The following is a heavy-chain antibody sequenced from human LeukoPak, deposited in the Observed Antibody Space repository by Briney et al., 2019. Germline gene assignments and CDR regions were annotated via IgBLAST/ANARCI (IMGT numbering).Heavy chain of an antibody. Sequence: SETLSLTCSFSIVSIKNYYWNWIRQSPGKGLQWIGYIYYTGSTDYNFSLKSRVTISLDTSENQFSLRLNSVTAADSAEYFCASSRGPSSSWSFDSWGQGILVTVSS. J-gene: IGHJ4*02. CDR3: ASSRGPSSSWSFDS. D-gene: IGHD6-13*01. V-gene: IGHV4-59*01. CDR1: IVSIKNYY. CDR2: IYYTGST.